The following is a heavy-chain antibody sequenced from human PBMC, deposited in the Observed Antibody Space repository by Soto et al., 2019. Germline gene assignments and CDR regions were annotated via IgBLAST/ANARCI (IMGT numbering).Heavy chain of an antibody. CDR2: IYSGGST. CDR1: GFTVSSNY. CDR3: AKQRGGYHRDFDY. J-gene: IGHJ4*02. Sequence: EVQLVESGGGLVQPGGSLRLSCAASGFTVSSNYLSWVRQAPGKGLEWVSVIYSGGSTYYADSVKGRFTTSRDNSKNTQYLNMNTLRDEDTAVYYCAKQRGGYHRDFDYWGQGTLVTVSS. V-gene: IGHV3-66*01. D-gene: IGHD6-25*01.